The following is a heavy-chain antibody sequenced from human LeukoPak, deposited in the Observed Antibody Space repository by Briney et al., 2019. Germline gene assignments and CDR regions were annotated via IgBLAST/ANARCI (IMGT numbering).Heavy chain of an antibody. J-gene: IGHJ3*02. V-gene: IGHV3-48*02. CDR2: ISSSSSTI. CDR1: GFTFSSYS. CDR3: ARDSISDYGDFMAFDI. D-gene: IGHD4-17*01. Sequence: GGSLRLPCAASGFTFSSYSMNWVRQAPGKGLEWVSYISSSSSTIYYADSVKGRFTISRDNAKNSLYLQMNSLRDEDTAVYYCARDSISDYGDFMAFDIWGQGTMVTVSS.